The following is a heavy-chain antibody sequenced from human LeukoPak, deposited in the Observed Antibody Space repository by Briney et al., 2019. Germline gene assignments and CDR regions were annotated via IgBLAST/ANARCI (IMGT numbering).Heavy chain of an antibody. V-gene: IGHV1-8*02. J-gene: IGHJ4*02. CDR3: ARSVFPYYSGSGSPYNVDVRRNSCFDF. CDR1: GYTFTSYD. D-gene: IGHD3-10*01. CDR2: MNPNSGNT. Sequence: ASVKVSCKASGYTFTSYDINWVRQATGQGLEWMGWMNPNSGNTGYAQKFQGRVTLTRDTSTNTVYMELSTLRSEDTAVYYCARSVFPYYSGSGSPYNVDVRRNSCFDFWGQGTLVTVSS.